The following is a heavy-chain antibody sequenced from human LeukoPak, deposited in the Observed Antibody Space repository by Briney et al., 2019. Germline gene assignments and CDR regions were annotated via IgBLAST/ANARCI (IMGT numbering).Heavy chain of an antibody. V-gene: IGHV3-21*01. CDR1: GFTFHNYT. Sequence: GGSLRLSCAASGFTFHNYTLTWVRQAPGKGLEWVSSITNSINYIYYADSVRGRFTISRDNAKNSLYLQMSSLRAEDTAVYYCAREVGYYYYYLDVWGKGTTVTVSS. CDR2: ITNSINYI. J-gene: IGHJ6*03. CDR3: AREVGYYYYYLDV.